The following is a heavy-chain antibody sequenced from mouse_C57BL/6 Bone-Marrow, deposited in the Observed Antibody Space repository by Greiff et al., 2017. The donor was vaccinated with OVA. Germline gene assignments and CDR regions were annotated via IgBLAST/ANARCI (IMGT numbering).Heavy chain of an antibody. J-gene: IGHJ4*01. D-gene: IGHD2-3*01. CDR1: GFTFSDYG. Sequence: EVPLVESGGGLVKPGGSLKLSCAASGFTFSDYGMHWVRQAPEKGLEWVAYISSGSSTIYYADTVKGRFTISRDNAKNTLFLQMTSLRSEDTAMYYCARRWLPYYYAMDYWGQGTSVTVSS. V-gene: IGHV5-17*01. CDR2: ISSGSSTI. CDR3: ARRWLPYYYAMDY.